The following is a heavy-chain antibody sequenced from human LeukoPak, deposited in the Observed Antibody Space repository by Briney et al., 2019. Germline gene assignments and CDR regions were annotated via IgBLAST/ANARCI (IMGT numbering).Heavy chain of an antibody. CDR1: GGSISSYY. CDR3: ARAVHGMDV. CDR2: IYYSGST. V-gene: IGHV4-59*01. Sequence: SETLSLTCTASGGSISSYYWSWIRQPPGKGLEWIGYIYYSGSTNYNPSLKSRVTISVDTSKNQFSLKLSSVTAADTAVYYCARAVHGMDVWGQGTTVTVSS. J-gene: IGHJ6*02.